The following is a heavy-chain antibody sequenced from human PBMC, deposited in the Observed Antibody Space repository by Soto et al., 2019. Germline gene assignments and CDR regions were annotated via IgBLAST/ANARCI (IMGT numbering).Heavy chain of an antibody. Sequence: PGESLKISCKGSGYSFTSYWISWVRQLPGKGLEWMGRIDPSDSYTNYSPSFQGHVIISADKSISTAYLQWSSLKASDTAMYYCARLLTTITTPDYWGQGTLVTVSS. V-gene: IGHV5-10-1*01. CDR3: ARLLTTITTPDY. CDR1: GYSFTSYW. J-gene: IGHJ4*02. D-gene: IGHD4-4*01. CDR2: IDPSDSYT.